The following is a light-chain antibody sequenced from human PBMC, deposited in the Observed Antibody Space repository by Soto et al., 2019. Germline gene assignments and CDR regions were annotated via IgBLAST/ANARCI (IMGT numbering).Light chain of an antibody. CDR1: SSDVGYYNR. Sequence: QSVLTQPPSVSGSPGQSVTISCTGTSSDVGYYNRVSWYQQPPGTAPKLMVFEVSNRPSGVPDRFSGSKSGNTASLTISGLQAEDEADYYCRSYTTSSTLVFGGGTQLTVL. CDR3: RSYTTSSTLV. V-gene: IGLV2-18*02. J-gene: IGLJ2*01. CDR2: EVS.